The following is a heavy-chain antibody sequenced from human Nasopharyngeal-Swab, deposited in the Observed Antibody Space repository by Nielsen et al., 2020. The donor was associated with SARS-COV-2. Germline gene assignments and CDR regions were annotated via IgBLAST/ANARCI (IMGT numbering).Heavy chain of an antibody. CDR2: ISYDGSNK. Sequence: GESLKISCAASGFTFSSYAMHWVRQAPGKGLEWVAVISYDGSNKYYADSVKGRFTISRDNSKNTLYLQMNSLRAEDMAVYYCARGTYGDYQYYFDYWGQGTLVTVSS. V-gene: IGHV3-30-3*01. J-gene: IGHJ4*02. CDR1: GFTFSSYA. CDR3: ARGTYGDYQYYFDY. D-gene: IGHD4-17*01.